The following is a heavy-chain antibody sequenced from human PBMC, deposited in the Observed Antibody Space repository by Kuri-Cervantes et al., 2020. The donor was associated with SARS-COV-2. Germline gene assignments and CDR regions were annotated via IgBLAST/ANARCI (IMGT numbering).Heavy chain of an antibody. Sequence: GGSLRLSCAASGFTCSSYAMHWVRQAPGKGLEYVSAISSNGGSTYYANSVKCRFTISRDNSKNTLYLQMGSLRAEDMAVYYCAIPMIVVVIVGGSGKPNWFDPWGQGTLVTVSS. CDR1: GFTCSSYA. CDR3: AIPMIVVVIVGGSGKPNWFDP. CDR2: ISSNGGST. V-gene: IGHV3-64*01. J-gene: IGHJ5*02. D-gene: IGHD3-22*01.